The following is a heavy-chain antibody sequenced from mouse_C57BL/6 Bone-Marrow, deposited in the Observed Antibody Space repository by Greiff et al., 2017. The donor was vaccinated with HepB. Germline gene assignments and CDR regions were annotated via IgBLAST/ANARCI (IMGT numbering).Heavy chain of an antibody. D-gene: IGHD2-4*01. CDR3: ARGGLGAPMDY. V-gene: IGHV1-63*01. CDR2: IYPGGGYT. Sequence: QVQLQQSGAELVRPGTSVKMSCKASGYTFTNYWIGWAKQRPGHGLEWIGDIYPGGGYTNYNEKFKGNATLTADKSSSTAYMQFSSLTSEDSAIYYCARGGLGAPMDYWGQGTSVTVSS. J-gene: IGHJ4*01. CDR1: GYTFTNYW.